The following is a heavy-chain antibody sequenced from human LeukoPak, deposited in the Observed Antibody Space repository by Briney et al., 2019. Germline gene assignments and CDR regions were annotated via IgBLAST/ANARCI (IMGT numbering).Heavy chain of an antibody. D-gene: IGHD5-18*01. CDR1: GGSFSGYY. V-gene: IGHV4-34*01. CDR2: INHSAST. J-gene: IGHJ4*02. Sequence: PSETLSLTCAVYGGSFSGYYWSWIRQPPGKGLEWSGEINHSASTNYNPSLKSRVTISVDTSKNQFSLKLSSVTAADTAVYYCARVRGIQLWLQRYYFDYWGQGTLVTVSS. CDR3: ARVRGIQLWLQRYYFDY.